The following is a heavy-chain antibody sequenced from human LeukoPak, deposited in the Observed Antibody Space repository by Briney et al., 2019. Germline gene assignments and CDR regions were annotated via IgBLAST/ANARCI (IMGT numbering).Heavy chain of an antibody. CDR1: GFTFSSYA. J-gene: IGHJ4*02. CDR3: AKDLGYCSGGSCYSPPPLDY. V-gene: IGHV3-23*01. CDR2: ISGSGGST. Sequence: PGGSLRLSCAASGFTFSSYAMSWVRQAPGKGLEWVSAISGSGGSTYYADSVKGRFTISRDNSKNTLYLQMNSLRAEDTAVYYCAKDLGYCSGGSCYSPPPLDYWGQGTLVTVSS. D-gene: IGHD2-15*01.